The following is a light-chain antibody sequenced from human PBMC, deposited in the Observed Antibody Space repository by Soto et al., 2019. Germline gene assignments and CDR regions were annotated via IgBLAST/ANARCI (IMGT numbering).Light chain of an antibody. CDR2: YDT. CDR1: DVESKS. CDR3: QVWDSTNNHVV. J-gene: IGLJ2*01. V-gene: IGLV3-21*04. Sequence: SYELTQSPSTSVAPGKTATITCGGQDVESKSVNWYQQKPGQAPVVVIYYDTDRPSGIPERFSGSNSGNTATLTINRVEAGDEADYYCQVWDSTNNHVVFGGGTKVTVL.